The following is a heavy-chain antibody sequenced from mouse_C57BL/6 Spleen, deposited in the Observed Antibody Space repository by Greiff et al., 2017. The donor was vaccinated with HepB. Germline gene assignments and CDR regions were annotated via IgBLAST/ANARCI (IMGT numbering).Heavy chain of an antibody. Sequence: QVQLKQPGAELVMPGASVKLSCKASGYTFTSYWMHWVKQRPGQGLEWIGEIDPSDSYTNYNQKFKGKSTLTVDKSSSTAYMQLSSLTSEDSAVYYCARRVEYYFDYWGQGTTLTVSS. CDR3: ARRVEYYFDY. V-gene: IGHV1-69*01. D-gene: IGHD1-1*01. CDR1: GYTFTSYW. J-gene: IGHJ2*01. CDR2: IDPSDSYT.